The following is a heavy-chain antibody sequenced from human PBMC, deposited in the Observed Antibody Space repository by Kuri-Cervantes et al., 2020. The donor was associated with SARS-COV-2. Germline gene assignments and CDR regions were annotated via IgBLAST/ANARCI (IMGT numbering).Heavy chain of an antibody. Sequence: GESLKISCAASGFTFSSYAMTWVRQAPGKGLEWVSIISGSGTRTYYADSVKGRFTISRDNAKNSLYLQMNSQRAEDTAVYYCAKDGKRYYDFWSNHYPNNAYYYYYMDVWGKGTTVTVSS. CDR3: AKDGKRYYDFWSNHYPNNAYYYYYMDV. CDR1: GFTFSSYA. V-gene: IGHV3-23*01. D-gene: IGHD3-3*01. CDR2: ISGSGTRT. J-gene: IGHJ6*03.